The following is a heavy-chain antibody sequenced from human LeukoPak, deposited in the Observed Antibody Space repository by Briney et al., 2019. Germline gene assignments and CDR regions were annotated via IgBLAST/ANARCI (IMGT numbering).Heavy chain of an antibody. Sequence: RGESLKISCKGSGYSFTSYWIGWVRQMPGKGLEWMGIIYPGDSDTRYSPSFQGQVTISADKSISTAYLRWSSLKASDTAMYYCARRSAAAGTDAFDIWGQGTMVTVSS. D-gene: IGHD6-13*01. V-gene: IGHV5-51*01. CDR2: IYPGDSDT. J-gene: IGHJ3*02. CDR3: ARRSAAAGTDAFDI. CDR1: GYSFTSYW.